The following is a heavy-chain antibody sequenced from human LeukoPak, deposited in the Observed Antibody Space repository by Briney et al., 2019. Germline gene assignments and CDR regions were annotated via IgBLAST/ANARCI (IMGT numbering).Heavy chain of an antibody. CDR1: GFTLSYYW. CDR3: ARDLSMVRGIPGFDY. V-gene: IGHV3-7*04. D-gene: IGHD3-10*01. CDR2: IMQDGSEK. Sequence: PGGSLRLSCAASGFTLSYYWMTWVRRAPGKGLEWVANIMQDGSEKYYVDSVKGRFTISRDNAKNSLYLQMNSLRGEDTAVYYCARDLSMVRGIPGFDYWGQGTLVTVSS. J-gene: IGHJ4*02.